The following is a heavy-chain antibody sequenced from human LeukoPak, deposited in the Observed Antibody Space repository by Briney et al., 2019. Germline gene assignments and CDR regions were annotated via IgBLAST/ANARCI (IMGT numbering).Heavy chain of an antibody. D-gene: IGHD6-19*01. Sequence: GGSLRLSCAASGFTVSSNCMSWVRQAPGKGLEWVSVIYSGGSTYYADSVKGRFTISRDNSKNTLYLQMNSLRAEDTAVYYCARVGSGWLTFDYWGQGTLVTVSS. CDR2: IYSGGST. CDR3: ARVGSGWLTFDY. J-gene: IGHJ4*02. V-gene: IGHV3-53*01. CDR1: GFTVSSNC.